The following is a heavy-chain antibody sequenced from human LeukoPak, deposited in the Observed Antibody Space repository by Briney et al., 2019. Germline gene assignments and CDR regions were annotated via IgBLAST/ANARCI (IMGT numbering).Heavy chain of an antibody. D-gene: IGHD1-26*01. CDR2: INPSGGST. Sequence: ASVKVSCKASGYTFTSYYMHWVRQAPGQGLEWMGIINPSGGSTSYAQKFQGRVTMTRDTSTSTVYMELSSLRSEDTAVYYCARGRGVGAKDGWFDPWGQGTLVTVSS. CDR3: ARGRGVGAKDGWFDP. V-gene: IGHV1-46*01. CDR1: GYTFTSYY. J-gene: IGHJ5*02.